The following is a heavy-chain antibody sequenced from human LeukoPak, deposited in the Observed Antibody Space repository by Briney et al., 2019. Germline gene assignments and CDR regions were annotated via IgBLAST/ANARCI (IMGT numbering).Heavy chain of an antibody. Sequence: GGSLRLSCAASGFTFDDYGMAWVRQAPGKGLEWVSGITWNGGATFYAASVQGRFTITRDNAKSSLYLQMNSLRGEDTAVYHCAREGDTVTNWYDPWGQGTLVIASS. CDR2: ITWNGGAT. J-gene: IGHJ5*02. V-gene: IGHV3-20*01. CDR1: GFTFDDYG. CDR3: AREGDTVTNWYDP. D-gene: IGHD4-17*01.